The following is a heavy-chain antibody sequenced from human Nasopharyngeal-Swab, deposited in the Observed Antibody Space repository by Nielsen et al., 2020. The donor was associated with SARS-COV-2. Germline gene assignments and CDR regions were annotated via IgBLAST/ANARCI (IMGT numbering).Heavy chain of an antibody. CDR2: ISYDGSNK. J-gene: IGHJ6*02. D-gene: IGHD3-10*01. V-gene: IGHV3-30-3*01. CDR3: ARGPGDGMDV. Sequence: PGKGLEWGAVISYDGSNKYYADSVKGRFTISRDNSKNTLYLQMNSLRAEDTAVYYCARGPGDGMDVWGQGTTVTVSS.